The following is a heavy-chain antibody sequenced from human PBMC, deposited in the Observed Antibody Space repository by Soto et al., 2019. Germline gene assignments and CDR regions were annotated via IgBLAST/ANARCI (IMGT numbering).Heavy chain of an antibody. CDR2: IKQDGSEK. J-gene: IGHJ6*02. Sequence: PGGSLRLSCAASGFTFSSYWMSWVRQAPGKGLEWVANIKQDGSEKYYVDSVKGRFTISRDNAKNSLYLQMNSLRAEDTAVYYCARDPTRGSSSWYIWYYYGMDVRGQGTTVTVSS. V-gene: IGHV3-7*03. CDR3: ARDPTRGSSSWYIWYYYGMDV. CDR1: GFTFSSYW. D-gene: IGHD6-13*01.